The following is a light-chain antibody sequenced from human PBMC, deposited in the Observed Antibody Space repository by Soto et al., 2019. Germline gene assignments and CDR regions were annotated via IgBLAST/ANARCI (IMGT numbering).Light chain of an antibody. J-gene: IGLJ2*01. CDR1: SSNIGSDS. CDR2: NNN. Sequence: QPVLTQAPSASGTPGQRVTISCSGSSSNIGSDSVNWYQQLPGTAPKLLIYNNNQRPSGVPDRFSGSKSGTSASLAISGLQCEDEADYYCAAWDDSLNGVVFGGGTQLTVL. V-gene: IGLV1-44*01. CDR3: AAWDDSLNGVV.